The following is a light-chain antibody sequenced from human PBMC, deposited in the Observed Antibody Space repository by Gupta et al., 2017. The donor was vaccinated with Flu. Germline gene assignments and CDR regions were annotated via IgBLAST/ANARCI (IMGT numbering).Light chain of an antibody. Sequence: SALTQPRSVSGSPGQSVTISCTGTTSDIGNYNYVSWFQQHPAKAPRLMIYDVTERSAGVPARFSGSKSGNTASLTISGLQAEDEVDYHCCSFAGSYTLVFGGGTKLTVL. J-gene: IGLJ2*01. V-gene: IGLV2-11*01. CDR3: CSFAGSYTLV. CDR1: TSDIGNYNY. CDR2: DVT.